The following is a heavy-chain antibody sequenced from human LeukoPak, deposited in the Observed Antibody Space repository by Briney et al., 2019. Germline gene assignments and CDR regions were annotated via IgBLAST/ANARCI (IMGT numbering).Heavy chain of an antibody. CDR3: AGMWFGELSGI. Sequence: ASVKVSCKASGYTFTSYGISWVRQAPGQGLEWMGWISAYNGNTNYAQKLQGRVTMTTNTSTSTAYMELRSLRSDDTAVYYCAGMWFGELSGIWGQGTMVTVSS. CDR1: GYTFTSYG. J-gene: IGHJ3*02. V-gene: IGHV1-18*01. D-gene: IGHD3-10*01. CDR2: ISAYNGNT.